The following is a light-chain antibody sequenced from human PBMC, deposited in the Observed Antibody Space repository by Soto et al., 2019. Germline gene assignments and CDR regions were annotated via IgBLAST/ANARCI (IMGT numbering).Light chain of an antibody. CDR3: CSYAGSYTYV. J-gene: IGLJ1*01. Sequence: QSALTQPRSVSGSPGQSVTISCTGTSSDVGGYNFVSWYQRHPGKAPKLMIYDDSKRPSGVPDRFSGSKSGNMASLTISGLQAEDEADYYCCSYAGSYTYVFGTGTKLTVL. V-gene: IGLV2-11*01. CDR2: DDS. CDR1: SSDVGGYNF.